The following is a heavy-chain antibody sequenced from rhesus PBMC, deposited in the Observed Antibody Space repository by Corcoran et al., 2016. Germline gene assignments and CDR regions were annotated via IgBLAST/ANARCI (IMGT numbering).Heavy chain of an antibody. V-gene: IGHV4-80*01. D-gene: IGHD2-27*01. Sequence: QVQLQESGPGLVQPSETLSLTCAVSGASISSHWWSWIRQPPGKGLEWSGEFNGNSGSSYYNPSLKSRVTISTDASKNQFSLKLSSVTAADTAVYYCARAGGGIYWYFDYWGQGVLVTVSS. CDR2: FNGNSGSS. CDR3: ARAGGGIYWYFDY. J-gene: IGHJ4*01. CDR1: GASISSHW.